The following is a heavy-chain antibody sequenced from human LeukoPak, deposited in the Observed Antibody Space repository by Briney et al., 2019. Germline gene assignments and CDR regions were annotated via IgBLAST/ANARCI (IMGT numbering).Heavy chain of an antibody. Sequence: GGSLRLSCAASGFTFSSYAMSWVRQAPGEGLEWVSVISGSGDSTYYADSVKGRFTISRDNSKNTLYLQMNSLRAEDTAVYYCAKGVKGYDFWSDPYYYYGMDVWGQGTTVTVS. J-gene: IGHJ6*02. V-gene: IGHV3-23*01. CDR2: ISGSGDST. CDR1: GFTFSSYA. D-gene: IGHD3-3*01. CDR3: AKGVKGYDFWSDPYYYYGMDV.